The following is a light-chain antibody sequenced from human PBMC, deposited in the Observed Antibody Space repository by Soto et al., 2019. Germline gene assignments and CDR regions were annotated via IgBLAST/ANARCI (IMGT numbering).Light chain of an antibody. V-gene: IGKV2-28*01. J-gene: IGKJ1*01. CDR1: QSLLHSSNNKNY. CDR2: LGS. CDR3: MQALRTQWT. Sequence: DIVMTQSPDSLAVSLGERATINCKSSQSLLHSSNNKNYLAWYLQKPGQSPQLLIYLGSNRASGVPGRFSGSGSGRDFTLKISRVEAEDVGIYYCMQALRTQWTFGQGTKV.